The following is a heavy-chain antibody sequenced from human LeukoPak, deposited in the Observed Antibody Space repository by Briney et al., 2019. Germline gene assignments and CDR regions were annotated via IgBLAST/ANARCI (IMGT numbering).Heavy chain of an antibody. Sequence: GGSLRLSCAASGFTFSSYNMNWVRQAPGKGLEWVSSISSSSNIYYADSVKGRFTISRDNAKKSLYLQMNSLRAEDTAVYYCARVRMIVVVITSSVGAFDIWGQGTMVTVSS. V-gene: IGHV3-21*01. CDR3: ARVRMIVVVITSSVGAFDI. D-gene: IGHD3-22*01. CDR1: GFTFSSYN. CDR2: ISSSSNI. J-gene: IGHJ3*02.